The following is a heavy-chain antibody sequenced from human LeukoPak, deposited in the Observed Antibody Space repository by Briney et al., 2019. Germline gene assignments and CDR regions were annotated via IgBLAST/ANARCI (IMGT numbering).Heavy chain of an antibody. CDR3: ARDQGPYYFDY. CDR2: ISYDGSNK. V-gene: IGHV3-30*03. J-gene: IGHJ4*02. CDR1: GFTFSSYG. Sequence: GGSLRLSCAASGFTFSSYGMHWVRQAPGKGLEWVAVISYDGSNKYYADSVKGRFTISRDNSKNTLYLQMNSLRAEDTAVYYCARDQGPYYFDYWGQGTLVTVSS.